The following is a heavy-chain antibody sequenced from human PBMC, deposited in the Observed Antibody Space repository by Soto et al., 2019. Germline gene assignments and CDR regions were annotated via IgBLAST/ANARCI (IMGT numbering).Heavy chain of an antibody. J-gene: IGHJ6*02. CDR2: ISYDGSNK. CDR1: GFTFSSYA. D-gene: IGHD6-13*01. Sequence: QVQLVESGGGVVQPGRSLRLSCAASGFTFSSYAMHWVRQAPGKGLEWVAVISYDGSNKYYADSVKGRFTISRDNSKNALYQQMSSLRAEDTAVYYCARGSYSSSWYSLYYYYYGMDVWGQGTTVTVSS. V-gene: IGHV3-30-3*01. CDR3: ARGSYSSSWYSLYYYYYGMDV.